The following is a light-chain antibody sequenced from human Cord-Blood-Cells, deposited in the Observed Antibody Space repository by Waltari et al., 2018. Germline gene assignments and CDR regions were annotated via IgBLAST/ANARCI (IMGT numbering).Light chain of an antibody. V-gene: IGKV3-20*01. CDR1: QSVSSSY. Sequence: DIVLTQSPGTLSLSPGERATLPCRASQSVSSSYLAWYQQKPGQAPRLLIYGASSRATGIPDRFSGSGSGTDFTLTISRLEPEEFAVYYCQQYGSSPPWTFGQGTKVEIK. J-gene: IGKJ1*01. CDR3: QQYGSSPPWT. CDR2: GAS.